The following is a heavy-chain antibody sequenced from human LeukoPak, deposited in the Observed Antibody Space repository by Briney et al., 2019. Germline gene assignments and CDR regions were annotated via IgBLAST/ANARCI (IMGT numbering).Heavy chain of an antibody. J-gene: IGHJ4*02. V-gene: IGHV3-21*01. CDR2: ISSSSSYI. D-gene: IGHD3-10*01. CDR1: GFTFSSYS. Sequence: RGSLRLSCAASGFTFSSYSMNWVRQAPGKGLEWVSPISSSSSYIYYADSVKGRFTISRDNAKNSLYLQMNSLRAEDTAVYYCARHKRGVIDYWGQGTLVTVSS. CDR3: ARHKRGVIDY.